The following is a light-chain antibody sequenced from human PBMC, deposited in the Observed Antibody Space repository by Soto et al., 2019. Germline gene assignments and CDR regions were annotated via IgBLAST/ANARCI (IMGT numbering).Light chain of an antibody. V-gene: IGKV3-15*01. CDR3: QKYNNWPLT. Sequence: ETVMTQSPATLSVSPGERVTLSCRASQSVGSYVAWYQQKPGQAPRLLIYGASTRATDIPARFSGSGSGTEFNLTINSLQSEDFAVYYCQKYNNWPLTFGGGTKVEI. CDR2: GAS. J-gene: IGKJ4*01. CDR1: QSVGSY.